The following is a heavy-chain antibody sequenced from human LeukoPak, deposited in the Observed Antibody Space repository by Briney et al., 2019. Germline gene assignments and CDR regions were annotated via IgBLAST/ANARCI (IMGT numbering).Heavy chain of an antibody. Sequence: PGGSLRLSCAASGFTFDDYAMHWVRQAPGKGLEWVSGISWNSGSIGYADSVKGRFTISRDNAKNSLYLQMNSLRAEDMALYYCAKSPRRDLWGSGWFDPWGQGTLVTVSS. CDR1: GFTFDDYA. J-gene: IGHJ5*02. V-gene: IGHV3-9*03. D-gene: IGHD3-10*01. CDR2: ISWNSGSI. CDR3: AKSPRRDLWGSGWFDP.